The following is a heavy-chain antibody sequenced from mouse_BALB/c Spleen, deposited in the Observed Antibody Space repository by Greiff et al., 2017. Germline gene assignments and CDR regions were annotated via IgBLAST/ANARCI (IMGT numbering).Heavy chain of an antibody. D-gene: IGHD1-1*01. J-gene: IGHJ4*01. CDR2: IWGGGST. CDR3: AKGDTTVVDYAMDY. Sequence: VQGVESGPGLVAPSQSLSITCTVSGFSLTDYGVSWIRQPPGKGLEWLGVIWGGGSTYYNSALKSRLSISKDNSKSQVFLKMNSLQTDDTAMYYCAKGDTTVVDYAMDYWGQGTSVTVSS. CDR1: GFSLTDYG. V-gene: IGHV2-6-5*01.